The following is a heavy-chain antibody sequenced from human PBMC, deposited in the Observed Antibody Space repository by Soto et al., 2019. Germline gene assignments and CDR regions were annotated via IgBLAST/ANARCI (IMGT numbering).Heavy chain of an antibody. CDR2: IYSGGYT. J-gene: IGHJ4*02. CDR3: ATPPGGGGY. CDR1: GFTVSNNY. D-gene: IGHD3-10*01. Sequence: EVQLVESGGGLIQPGGSLRLSCAVSGFTVSNNYMSWVRQAPGKGLEGVSVIYSGGYTAYGDSVKGRFTISRDNSKNTPYPKKNTRGAATPAFYSLATPPGGGGYWGQGTLVTVSS. V-gene: IGHV3-53*01.